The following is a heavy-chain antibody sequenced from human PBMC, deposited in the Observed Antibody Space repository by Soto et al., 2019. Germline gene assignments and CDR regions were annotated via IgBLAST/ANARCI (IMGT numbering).Heavy chain of an antibody. Sequence: GGSLRLSCTTSGFSFASFALTWDHQAPGQGLEWVATIVGSDAKTHYADSVKGRFSISRDTSRNTVYLQMNNLRADDTAIYYCAKWTYLDFWGQGTRVTVSS. CDR2: IVGSDAKT. V-gene: IGHV3-23*01. J-gene: IGHJ4*02. CDR1: GFSFASFA. D-gene: IGHD5-12*01. CDR3: AKWTYLDF.